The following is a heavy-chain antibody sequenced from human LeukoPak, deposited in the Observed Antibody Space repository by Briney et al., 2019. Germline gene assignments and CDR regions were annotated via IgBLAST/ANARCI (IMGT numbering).Heavy chain of an antibody. CDR1: GFTFSSYS. CDR2: ISTSSSYI. J-gene: IGHJ4*02. CDR3: ARVRATTVTLIDLDY. D-gene: IGHD4-17*01. V-gene: IGHV3-21*01. Sequence: PGGSLRLSCTASGFTFSSYSMNWVRQAPGKGLEWVSSISTSSSYIYYADSVKGRFTISRDNARNSLYLQMNTLRAEDTAVYSCARVRATTVTLIDLDYWGQGTLVTVSS.